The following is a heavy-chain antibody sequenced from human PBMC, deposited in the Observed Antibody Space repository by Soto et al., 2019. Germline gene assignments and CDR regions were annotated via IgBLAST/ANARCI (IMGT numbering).Heavy chain of an antibody. Sequence: SVQVSCKASGGTFSNYAISWVRQAPGRGLEWMGGIIPIFGRTNYAQKFQGRVTITADKSTSTAYMEMSSLRSEDTAVYYCARDTHGDQWLAGNWFDPWGQGTLVTVSS. D-gene: IGHD6-19*01. V-gene: IGHV1-69*06. CDR1: GGTFSNYA. CDR2: IIPIFGRT. J-gene: IGHJ5*02. CDR3: ARDTHGDQWLAGNWFDP.